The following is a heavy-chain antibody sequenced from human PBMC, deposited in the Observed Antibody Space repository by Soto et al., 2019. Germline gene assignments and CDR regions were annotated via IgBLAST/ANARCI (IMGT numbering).Heavy chain of an antibody. CDR1: GGTFSSYA. D-gene: IGHD5-12*01. CDR2: IIPIFGTA. Sequence: GASVKVSCKASGGTFSSYAISWVRQAPGQGLEWMGGIIPIFGTANYAQKFQGRVTITADESTSTAYMELSSLRSEDTAVYYCARTVATNYGSDYWGQGTLVPVSS. V-gene: IGHV1-69*13. J-gene: IGHJ4*02. CDR3: ARTVATNYGSDY.